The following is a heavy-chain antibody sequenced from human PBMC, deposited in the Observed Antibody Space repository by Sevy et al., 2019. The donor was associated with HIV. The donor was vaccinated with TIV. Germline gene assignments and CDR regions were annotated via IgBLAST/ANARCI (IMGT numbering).Heavy chain of an antibody. CDR3: ARQGGLVARAFDY. J-gene: IGHJ4*02. D-gene: IGHD3-10*01. V-gene: IGHV4-39*01. CDR1: GVSISSSSYD. CDR2: IFFSGST. Sequence: SETLSLTCTVSGVSISSSSYDWGWIRQPPGKGLEWIASIFFSGSTYYNPSLKSRVTISVDTPKNQFSLKLNSVTAADTALYYCARQGGLVARAFDYWGQGTLVTVSS.